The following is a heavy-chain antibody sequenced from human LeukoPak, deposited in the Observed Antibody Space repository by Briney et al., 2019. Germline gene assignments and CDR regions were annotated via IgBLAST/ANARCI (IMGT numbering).Heavy chain of an antibody. CDR1: GFTFDDYA. CDR2: IGWNSGSI. V-gene: IGHV3-9*01. Sequence: GRSLRLSCAGSGFTFDDYAMHWVRQAPGKGLEWVSGIGWNSGSIGYADSVKGRFTISRDNAKNSLYLQMNSLRAEDTAVYYCARDGPAAAYYWGQGTLVTVSS. D-gene: IGHD6-13*01. CDR3: ARDGPAAAYY. J-gene: IGHJ4*02.